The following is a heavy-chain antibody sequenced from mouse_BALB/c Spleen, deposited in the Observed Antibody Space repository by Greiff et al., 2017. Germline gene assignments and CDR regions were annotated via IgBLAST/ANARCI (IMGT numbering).Heavy chain of an antibody. CDR1: GFSLTSYG. V-gene: IGHV2-4-1*01. D-gene: IGHD2-14*01. CDR3: ASPYRDWYFDV. Sequence: VKLMESGPGLVQPSQSLSITCTVSGFSLTSYGVHWVRQSPGKGLEWLGVIWSGGSTDYNAAFISRLSISKDNSKSQVFFKMNSLQADDTAIYYCASPYRDWYFDVWGAGTTVTVSS. J-gene: IGHJ1*01. CDR2: IWSGGST.